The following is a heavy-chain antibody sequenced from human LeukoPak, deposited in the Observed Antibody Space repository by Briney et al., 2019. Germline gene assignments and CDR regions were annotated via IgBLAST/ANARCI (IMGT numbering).Heavy chain of an antibody. D-gene: IGHD3-16*01. J-gene: IGHJ3*02. CDR1: GFTFSSYS. CDR3: ARDMIPRSTDAFDI. V-gene: IGHV3-21*01. CDR2: ISSSSYI. Sequence: GGSLRLSCAASGFTFSSYSMNWVRQAPGKGLEWVSSISSSSYIYYADSVKGRFTISRDNAKNSLYLQMNSLRAEDTAVYYCARDMIPRSTDAFDIWGQGTMVTVSS.